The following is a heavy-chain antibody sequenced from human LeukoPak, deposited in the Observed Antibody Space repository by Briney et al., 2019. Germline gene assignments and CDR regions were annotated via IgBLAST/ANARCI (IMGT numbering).Heavy chain of an antibody. V-gene: IGHV3-23*01. D-gene: IGHD2-2*01. CDR2: INGSGGST. J-gene: IGHJ4*02. CDR3: AKVPDCSSTSCAYYFDY. CDR1: GFTFSSYA. Sequence: GGTLRLSCAASGFTFSSYAMSWVRQAPGKGLEWVSAINGSGGSTYYADSVKGRFTISRDNSKNTLYLQMNSLRAEDTAVYYCAKVPDCSSTSCAYYFDYWGQGTLVTVSS.